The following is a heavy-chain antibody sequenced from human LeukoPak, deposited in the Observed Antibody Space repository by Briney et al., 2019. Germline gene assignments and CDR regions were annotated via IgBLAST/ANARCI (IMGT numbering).Heavy chain of an antibody. CDR3: ARGNSGNYYHYFDY. CDR1: GDSISGYY. CDR2: IFYTGST. V-gene: IGHV4-59*08. D-gene: IGHD1-26*01. J-gene: IGHJ4*02. Sequence: SETLSLTCSVFGDSISGYYWSWVRQPPGKGLEWIAWIFYTGSTNYNPSLKSRVSISVDTSKNHLSLKLSSVTAADTAVYYCARGNSGNYYHYFDYWGQGTLVTVSS.